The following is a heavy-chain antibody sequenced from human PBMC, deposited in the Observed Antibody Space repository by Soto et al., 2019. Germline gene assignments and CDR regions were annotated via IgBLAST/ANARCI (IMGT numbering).Heavy chain of an antibody. D-gene: IGHD2-15*01. V-gene: IGHV1-18*01. Sequence: QVQLVQSGAEVKKPGASVKVSCKASGYTFTNYGITWVRQAPGQGLEWMGWISPYNGNTNYAQKLQGRVTMTTDTSTMPAYMEVRSLRSDDTAVYYCERGGLGYCSGGSCPQTWFDPLGQGNLVTVSS. CDR1: GYTFTNYG. CDR2: ISPYNGNT. CDR3: ERGGLGYCSGGSCPQTWFDP. J-gene: IGHJ5*02.